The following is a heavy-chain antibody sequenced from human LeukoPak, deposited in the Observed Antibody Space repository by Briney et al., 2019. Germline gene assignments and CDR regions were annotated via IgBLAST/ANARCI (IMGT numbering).Heavy chain of an antibody. CDR1: GYAFSSYD. J-gene: IGHJ6*03. CDR3: ARGRTDCNNGVCYSNYYYMDV. D-gene: IGHD2-8*01. Sequence: SVKVSCKTSGYAFSSYDINWVRQAPGQGLEWMGWMNPNTGHTGSAEQFQGRVTMTRNTSISTDYMELSSLKSEDTATYYCARGRTDCNNGVCYSNYYYMDVWGKGTTVTVSS. CDR2: MNPNTGHT. V-gene: IGHV1-8*01.